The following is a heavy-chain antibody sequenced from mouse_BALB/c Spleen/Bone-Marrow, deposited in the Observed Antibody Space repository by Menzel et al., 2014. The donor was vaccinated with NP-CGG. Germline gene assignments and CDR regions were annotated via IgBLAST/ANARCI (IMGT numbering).Heavy chain of an antibody. CDR2: VYPGRGSI. V-gene: IGHV1S22*01. Sequence: LQQSGSELVRPGASVKLSSKASGYTFTNYWIHWVKQRPGQGLEWIGNVYPGRGSINSDEKFKTKATLTVDTSSSTAYMHLNSLTSEDSAVYYCARRLRGYYAMDYWGQGTSVTVSS. CDR1: GYTFTNYW. D-gene: IGHD1-3*01. J-gene: IGHJ4*01. CDR3: ARRLRGYYAMDY.